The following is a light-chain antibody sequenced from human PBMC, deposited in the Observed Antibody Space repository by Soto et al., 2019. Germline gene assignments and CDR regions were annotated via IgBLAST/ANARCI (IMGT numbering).Light chain of an antibody. J-gene: IGKJ2*01. CDR1: QSVSNNY. V-gene: IGKV3-20*01. CDR3: QQYGSSPSYT. Sequence: EVVLTQSPGTLSLSPGERATLSCRASQSVSNNYLAWYQQKPGQSPKLLIFGSSDRATGIPDRFSGSGSGTDFTLTIGSLEPEDFAVYYCQQYGSSPSYTFGQGTKLEIK. CDR2: GSS.